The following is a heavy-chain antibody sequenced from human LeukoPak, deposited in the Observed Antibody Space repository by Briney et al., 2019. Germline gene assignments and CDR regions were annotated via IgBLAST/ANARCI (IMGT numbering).Heavy chain of an antibody. J-gene: IGHJ3*02. CDR3: ARGNIVATSTFDI. CDR2: IIPILGIA. D-gene: IGHD5-12*01. V-gene: IGHV1-69*04. CDR1: GGTFSSYA. Sequence: GASVKVSCKASGGTFSSYAISWVRQAPGQGLEWMGRIIPILGIANYAQKFQGRVTITADKSTSTAYMELSSLKSEDTAVYYCARGNIVATSTFDIWGQGTMVTVSS.